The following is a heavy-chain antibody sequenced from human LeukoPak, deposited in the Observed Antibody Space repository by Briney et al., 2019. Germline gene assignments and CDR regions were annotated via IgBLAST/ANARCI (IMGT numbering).Heavy chain of an antibody. CDR2: IIPIFGKA. D-gene: IGHD5-12*01. Sequence: GASVKVSCKASGGTFSSYAISWVRRAPGQGLEWMGGIIPIFGKANYAQKFQGRVTITADKSTSTAYMELSSLRSEDTAVYYCARTEGGYDWGGFDYWGQGTLVTVSS. V-gene: IGHV1-69*06. CDR1: GGTFSSYA. CDR3: ARTEGGYDWGGFDY. J-gene: IGHJ4*02.